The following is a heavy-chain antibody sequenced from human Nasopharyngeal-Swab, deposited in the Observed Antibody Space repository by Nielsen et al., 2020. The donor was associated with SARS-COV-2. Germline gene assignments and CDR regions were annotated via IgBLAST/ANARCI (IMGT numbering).Heavy chain of an antibody. Sequence: ASVKVSCKASGYSFTNYVIHWVRQAPGQRLEWMGWINADNGNTKYSQKFQGRVTITRDTSASTAYMELSGLRSEDTALYYCARDRWVGGSSWYDYWGQGTLVTVSS. D-gene: IGHD6-13*01. CDR2: INADNGNT. CDR1: GYSFTNYV. V-gene: IGHV1-3*01. CDR3: ARDRWVGGSSWYDY. J-gene: IGHJ4*02.